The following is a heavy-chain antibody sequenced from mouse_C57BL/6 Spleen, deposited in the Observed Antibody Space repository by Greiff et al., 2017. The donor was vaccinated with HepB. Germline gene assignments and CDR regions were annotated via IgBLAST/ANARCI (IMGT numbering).Heavy chain of an antibody. CDR2: INPGSGGT. D-gene: IGHD2-1*01. CDR1: GYAFTNYL. J-gene: IGHJ4*01. CDR3: ARGDGNYLYAMDY. V-gene: IGHV1-54*01. Sequence: QVQLQQSGAELVRPGTSVKVSCKASGYAFTNYLIEWVKQRPGQGLEWIGVINPGSGGTNYNEKFKGKATLTADKSSSTAYMQLSSLTSEDSAVYFCARGDGNYLYAMDYWGQGTSVTVSS.